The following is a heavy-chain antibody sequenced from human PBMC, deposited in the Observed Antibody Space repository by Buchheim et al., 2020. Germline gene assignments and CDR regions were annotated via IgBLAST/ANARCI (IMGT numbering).Heavy chain of an antibody. Sequence: QVLLVQSGAEMKKPGSSVKVSCMASGDTLSTYAITWVRQAPGQGLQWMGGIIPILGTTTYSQKFRGRVTITADKSTSTDNMELSRLTSEDTAIYYCATDLRGGYFDFWGQGTL. CDR1: GDTLSTYA. CDR2: IIPILGTT. V-gene: IGHV1-69*06. J-gene: IGHJ4*02. CDR3: ATDLRGGYFDF. D-gene: IGHD4-23*01.